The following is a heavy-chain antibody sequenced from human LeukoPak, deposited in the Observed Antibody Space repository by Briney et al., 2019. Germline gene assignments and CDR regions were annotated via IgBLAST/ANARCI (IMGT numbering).Heavy chain of an antibody. J-gene: IGHJ3*02. D-gene: IGHD3-10*01. CDR1: GFTFSSYS. V-gene: IGHV3-48*02. CDR2: ISSSSKTI. Sequence: GGSLRLSCAASGFTFSSYSMNWVRQAPGKGLEWVSYISSSSKTIYYADSVKGRFTVSRDNAKNSLYLQMNSLRDEDSAVYYCARGASKVVRGVTKAFDIWGQGTMVTASS. CDR3: ARGASKVVRGVTKAFDI.